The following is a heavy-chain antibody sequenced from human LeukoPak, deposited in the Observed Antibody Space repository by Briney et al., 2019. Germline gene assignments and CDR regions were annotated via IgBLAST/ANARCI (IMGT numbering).Heavy chain of an antibody. CDR3: TSVKRITIFGVVIDAFDI. CDR2: IYTSGST. J-gene: IGHJ3*02. CDR1: GGSISSGSYY. D-gene: IGHD3-3*01. V-gene: IGHV4-61*02. Sequence: TLSLTCTVSGGSISSGSYYWSWIRQPAGKGLEWIGRIYTSGSTNYNPSLKSRVTISVDTSKNQFSLKLSSVTAADTAVYYCTSVKRITIFGVVIDAFDIWGQGTMVTVSS.